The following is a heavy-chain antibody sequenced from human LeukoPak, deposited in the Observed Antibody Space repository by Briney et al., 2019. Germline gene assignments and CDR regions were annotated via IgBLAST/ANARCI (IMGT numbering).Heavy chain of an antibody. CDR2: IYYSSSS. D-gene: IGHD3-16*02. Sequence: SETLSLTCTVSGGSISSGGYYWSWIRQHPGKGLEWIGYIYYSSSSYYNPSLKSRVTISVDTSKNQFSLKLSSVTAADTAVYYCASSMITFGGVIVPYRSWGQGTLVTGSS. CDR3: ASSMITFGGVIVPYRS. CDR1: GGSISSGGYY. V-gene: IGHV4-31*03. J-gene: IGHJ4*02.